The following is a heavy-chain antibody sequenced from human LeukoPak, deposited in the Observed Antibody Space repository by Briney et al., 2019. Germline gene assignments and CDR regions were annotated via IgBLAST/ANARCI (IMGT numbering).Heavy chain of an antibody. D-gene: IGHD3-10*01. CDR2: IYHSGST. CDR3: VREVNHYGLRRNSFDP. CDR1: GGSISSSNW. Sequence: PSGTLSLTCAVSGGSISSSNWWSWVRQPPGKGLEWIGEIYHSGSTYYNPSLNSRVTVTLDTSKNQFSLKLSSMTAADTAVYYCVREVNHYGLRRNSFDPWGQGTKVTVSS. J-gene: IGHJ5*02. V-gene: IGHV4-4*02.